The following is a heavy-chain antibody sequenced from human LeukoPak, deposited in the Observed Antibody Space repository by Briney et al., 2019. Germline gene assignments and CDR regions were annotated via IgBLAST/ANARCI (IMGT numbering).Heavy chain of an antibody. CDR3: ARDGAFTIFGAFGMDV. J-gene: IGHJ6*02. CDR2: IYYSGST. D-gene: IGHD3-3*01. V-gene: IGHV4-31*03. CDR1: GGSISSGGYY. Sequence: SETLSLTCTVSGGSISSGGYYWPWIRQHPGKGLEWIGYIYYSGSTYYNPSLKSRVTISIDTSKNQLSLKLSSVTAADTAVYYCARDGAFTIFGAFGMDVWGQGTTVTVSS.